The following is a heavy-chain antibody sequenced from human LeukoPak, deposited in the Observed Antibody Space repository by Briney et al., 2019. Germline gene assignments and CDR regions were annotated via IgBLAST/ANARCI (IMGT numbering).Heavy chain of an antibody. Sequence: GGSLRLSCAASGFTFSSYAMHWVRQAPGKGLEWVAVISYDGSNKYYADSVKGRFTISRDNSENTLYLQMNSLRAEDTAVYYCARDLRHSSTHYWGQGTLVTVSS. CDR3: ARDLRHSSTHY. D-gene: IGHD6-19*01. J-gene: IGHJ4*02. CDR1: GFTFSSYA. V-gene: IGHV3-30*04. CDR2: ISYDGSNK.